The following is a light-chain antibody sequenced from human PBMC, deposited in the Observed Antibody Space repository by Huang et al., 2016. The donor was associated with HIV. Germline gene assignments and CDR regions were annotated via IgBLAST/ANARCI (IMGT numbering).Light chain of an antibody. Sequence: IVLTQSPGTLSLSSGERATLSCRASQRVSSTFLAWYQQKPGQAPRRLIQGASTRAPCSPDRFRSSGSGTGFTLTISRLESEDFAVYYCQHYGTSSWTFGRGTKVEIK. V-gene: IGKV3-20*01. CDR1: QRVSSTF. J-gene: IGKJ1*01. CDR3: QHYGTSSWT. CDR2: GAS.